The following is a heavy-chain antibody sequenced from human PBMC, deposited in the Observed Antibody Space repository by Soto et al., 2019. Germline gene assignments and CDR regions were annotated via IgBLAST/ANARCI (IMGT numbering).Heavy chain of an antibody. J-gene: IGHJ6*02. D-gene: IGHD3-10*01. CDR2: INAGNGNT. CDR1: GYTFTSYA. V-gene: IGHV1-3*01. CDR3: AREMGRQWFGEHYYYYYGMDV. Sequence: GASVKVSCKASGYTFTSYAMHWVRQAPGQRLEWMGWINAGNGNTKYSQKFQGRVTITRDTSASTAYMELSSLRSEDTAVYYCAREMGRQWFGEHYYYYYGMDVWGQGTTVTVSS.